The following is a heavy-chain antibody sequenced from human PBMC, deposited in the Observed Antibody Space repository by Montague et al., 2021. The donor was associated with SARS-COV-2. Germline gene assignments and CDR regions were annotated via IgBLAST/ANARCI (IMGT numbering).Heavy chain of an antibody. CDR3: ARGGARGVIYLEHDN. J-gene: IGHJ4*02. CDR2: ISSSSIYM. Sequence: SLRLSCAASGFTFSSFSINWVRQAPGKGLEWVSSISSSSIYMYYADSVKGRFTISRDNAKNSLYLQMDSLRVEDTAVYYCARGGARGVIYLEHDNWGQGTVVTVSS. CDR1: GFTFSSFS. D-gene: IGHD3-10*01. V-gene: IGHV3-21*01.